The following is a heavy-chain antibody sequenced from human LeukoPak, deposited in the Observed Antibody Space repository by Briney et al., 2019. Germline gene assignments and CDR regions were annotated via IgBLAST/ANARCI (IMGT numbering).Heavy chain of an antibody. CDR2: IYYSGST. Sequence: SETLSLTCTVSGGSISSSSYSWGWIRQPPGKGLEWIGSIYYSGSTYYNPSLKSRVTISVDTSKNQFSLKLSSVTAADTAVYYCARHLHQYYYGMDVWGQGTTVTVSS. V-gene: IGHV4-39*01. CDR3: ARHLHQYYYGMDV. D-gene: IGHD4-11*01. J-gene: IGHJ6*02. CDR1: GGSISSSSYS.